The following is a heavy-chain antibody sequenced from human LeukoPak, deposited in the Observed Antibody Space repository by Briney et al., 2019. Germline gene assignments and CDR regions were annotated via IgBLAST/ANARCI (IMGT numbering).Heavy chain of an antibody. D-gene: IGHD4-17*01. CDR3: ARGSTYADYVFDY. CDR2: ILRSGST. Sequence: KTSQTLSLTCTVSGGSISSGAYYWSWIRQHPGKGLEWIGYILRSGSTYYNPSLKSRITISVDTSKNQFSLNLTSVTAADTAVYYCARGSTYADYVFDYWGQGTLVTVSS. V-gene: IGHV4-31*03. J-gene: IGHJ4*02. CDR1: GGSISSGAYY.